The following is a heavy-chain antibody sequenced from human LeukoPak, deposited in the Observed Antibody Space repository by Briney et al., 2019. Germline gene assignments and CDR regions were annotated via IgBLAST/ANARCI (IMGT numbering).Heavy chain of an antibody. CDR2: IYYSGST. CDR1: GGSISSYY. D-gene: IGHD5-18*01. Sequence: SETLSLTCTVSGGSISSYYWSWIRQPPGKGLEWIGYIYYSGSTNYNPSLKSRVTISVDTSKNQFSLKLSSVTAADTAVYYCARAVDTAFPLNDYYFDYWGQGTLVTVSS. CDR3: ARAVDTAFPLNDYYFDY. V-gene: IGHV4-59*01. J-gene: IGHJ4*02.